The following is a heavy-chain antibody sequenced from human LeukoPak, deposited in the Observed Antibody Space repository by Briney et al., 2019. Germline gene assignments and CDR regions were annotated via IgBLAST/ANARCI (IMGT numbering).Heavy chain of an antibody. J-gene: IGHJ2*01. CDR2: IWYDGSNK. V-gene: IGHV3-33*01. Sequence: GGSLRLSCAAYGFTFSSYGMRWVRPAPGKVREWVAVIWYDGSNKYYADSGKGRFTISRDNSRNTLYLQMNSLRAEDTAVYYCARDYLDWYFDLWGRGTLVTVSS. CDR3: ARDYLDWYFDL. CDR1: GFTFSSYG.